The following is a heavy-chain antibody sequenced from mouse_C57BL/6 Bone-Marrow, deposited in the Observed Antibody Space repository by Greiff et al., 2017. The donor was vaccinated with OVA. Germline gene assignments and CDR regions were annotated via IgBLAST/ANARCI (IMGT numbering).Heavy chain of an antibody. J-gene: IGHJ1*03. Sequence: VQLQQSGAELVRPGASVKLSCTASGFNIKDDYMHWVKQRPEQGLEWIGWIDPENGDTEYASKFQGKATITADTSSNTAYLQLSSLTSEDTAVYYCTTRYGSTSWYFDVWGTGTTVTVSS. CDR1: GFNIKDDY. V-gene: IGHV14-4*01. CDR2: IDPENGDT. CDR3: TTRYGSTSWYFDV. D-gene: IGHD1-1*01.